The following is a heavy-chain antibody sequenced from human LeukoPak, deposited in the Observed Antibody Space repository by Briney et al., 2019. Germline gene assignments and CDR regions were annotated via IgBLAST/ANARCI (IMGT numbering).Heavy chain of an antibody. J-gene: IGHJ5*02. Sequence: ASVKVSCKASGYTFTGYYMHWVRQATGQGLEWMGWTNPNSGGTNYAQKFQGRVTMTRDTSISTAYMELSRLRSDDTAVYYCARVARDYCSSTSCWLDPWGQGTLVTVSS. V-gene: IGHV1-2*02. D-gene: IGHD2-2*01. CDR1: GYTFTGYY. CDR2: TNPNSGGT. CDR3: ARVARDYCSSTSCWLDP.